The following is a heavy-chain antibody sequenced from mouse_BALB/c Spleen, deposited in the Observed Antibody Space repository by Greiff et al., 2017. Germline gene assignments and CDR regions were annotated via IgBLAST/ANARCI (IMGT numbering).Heavy chain of an antibody. CDR2: ISTYYGDA. J-gene: IGHJ4*01. D-gene: IGHD2-14*01. CDR1: GYTFTDYA. Sequence: VQLQQSGAELVRPGVSVKISCKGSGYTFTDYAMHWVKQSHAKSLEWIGVISTYYGDASYNQQFKGKATMTVDKSSSTAYMELARLTSEDSAIYYCARGVLQDAMDYWGQGTSVTVSS. CDR3: ARGVLQDAMDY. V-gene: IGHV1S137*01.